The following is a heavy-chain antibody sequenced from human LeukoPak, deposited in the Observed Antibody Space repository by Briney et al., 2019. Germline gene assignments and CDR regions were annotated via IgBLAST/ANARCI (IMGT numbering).Heavy chain of an antibody. CDR2: INPNSGGT. CDR1: GYTFTGYY. CDR3: ARGNNRDDILTGTFDY. V-gene: IGHV1-2*06. Sequence: ASVKVSCKASGYTFTGYYMHWVRQAPGQGLEWMGRINPNSGGTNYAQKFQGRVTMTRDTSISTAYMELSRLRSDDTAVYYCARGNNRDDILTGTFDYWGQGTLVTVSS. J-gene: IGHJ4*02. D-gene: IGHD3-9*01.